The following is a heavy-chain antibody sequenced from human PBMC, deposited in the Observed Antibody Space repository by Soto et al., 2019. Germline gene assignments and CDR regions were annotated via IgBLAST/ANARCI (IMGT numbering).Heavy chain of an antibody. CDR1: GFTFSSYA. V-gene: IGHV3-23*01. Sequence: EVQLLESGGGLVQPGGSLRLSCAASGFTFSSYAMSWVRQAPGKGLEWVSAISGSGGSTYYADSVKGRFTISRDNSKNTLYLQMNSLRAEDMAVYYCAKDLSVVWFGDYWGQGTLVTVSS. CDR2: ISGSGGST. J-gene: IGHJ4*02. CDR3: AKDLSVVWFGDY. D-gene: IGHD3-10*01.